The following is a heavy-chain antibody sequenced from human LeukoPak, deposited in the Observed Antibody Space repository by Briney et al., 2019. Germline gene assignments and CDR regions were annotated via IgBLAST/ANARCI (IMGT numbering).Heavy chain of an antibody. CDR3: ASSTVTYPNDAFDI. Sequence: GGSLRLSCAASGFTFSSYGMHWVRQAPGKGLEWVAVIWYDGSNKYYADSVKGRFTISRDNSKNTLYLQMNSLRAEDTAVYYCASSTVTYPNDAFDIWGQGTMVTVSS. J-gene: IGHJ3*02. CDR1: GFTFSSYG. CDR2: IWYDGSNK. V-gene: IGHV3-33*01. D-gene: IGHD4-17*01.